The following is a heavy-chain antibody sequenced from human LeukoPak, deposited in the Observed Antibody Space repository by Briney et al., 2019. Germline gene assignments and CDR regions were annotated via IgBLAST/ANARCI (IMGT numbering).Heavy chain of an antibody. Sequence: PGGSLRLSCPASGFTFSGYAMHWVRQAPGKGLEYVSAISSNGGSTNYADPVKGRFTISRDNSKNTLYLQMSSLRAEDTAVYYCVKDHGYSSGWYVRGFDYWGQGTLVTVSS. J-gene: IGHJ4*02. CDR1: GFTFSGYA. CDR2: ISSNGGST. D-gene: IGHD6-19*01. CDR3: VKDHGYSSGWYVRGFDY. V-gene: IGHV3-64D*06.